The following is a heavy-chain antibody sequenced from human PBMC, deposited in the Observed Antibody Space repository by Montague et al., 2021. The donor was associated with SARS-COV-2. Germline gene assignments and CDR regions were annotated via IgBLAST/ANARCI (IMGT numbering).Heavy chain of an antibody. J-gene: IGHJ6*02. D-gene: IGHD6-13*01. Sequence: SETLSLTCTVSGGSISGYYWCWIRQPPGTGLEWIWDVNHSGSTNYNPSLQSRVTISIYTSTNQFSLTLNSVTAAAAAVYYYAPLWCSSSWADYYYYVMDVWGQGTTVTVSS. CDR1: GGSISGYY. CDR3: APLWCSSSWADYYYYVMDV. CDR2: VNHSGST. V-gene: IGHV4-34*01.